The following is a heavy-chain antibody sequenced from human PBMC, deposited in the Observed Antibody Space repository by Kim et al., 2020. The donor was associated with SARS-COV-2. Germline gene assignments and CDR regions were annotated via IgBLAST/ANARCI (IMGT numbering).Heavy chain of an antibody. CDR2: ISGSGGST. D-gene: IGHD5-12*01. CDR1: GFTFSSYA. Sequence: GGSLRLSCAASGFTFSSYAMSWVRQAPGKGLEWVSAISGSGGSTYYADSVKGRFTISRDNSKNTLYLQMNSLRAEDTAVYYCAKDLFRDGYLATPSIIDAFDIWGQGTMVTVSS. CDR3: AKDLFRDGYLATPSIIDAFDI. V-gene: IGHV3-23*01. J-gene: IGHJ3*02.